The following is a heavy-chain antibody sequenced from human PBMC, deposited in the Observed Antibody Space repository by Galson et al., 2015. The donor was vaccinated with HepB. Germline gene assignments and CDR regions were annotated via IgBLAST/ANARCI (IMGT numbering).Heavy chain of an antibody. V-gene: IGHV2-70*11. J-gene: IGHJ4*02. CDR2: IDWDDDK. D-gene: IGHD2-15*01. Sequence: PALVKPTQTLTLTCTFSGFSLSTSGMCVSWIRQPPGKALEWLARIDWDDDKYYSTSLKTRLTISKDTSKNQVVLTMTNMDPVDTATYYCARIGCSGGSCYPAFDWGQGTLVTVSS. CDR3: ARIGCSGGSCYPAFD. CDR1: GFSLSTSGMC.